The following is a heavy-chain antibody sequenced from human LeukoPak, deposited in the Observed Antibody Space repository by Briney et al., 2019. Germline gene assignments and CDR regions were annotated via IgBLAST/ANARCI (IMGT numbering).Heavy chain of an antibody. D-gene: IGHD6-6*01. CDR2: IRYDGSNK. Sequence: PGGSLRLSCAASGFTFSSYGIHWVRQAPGKGLEWVAFIRYDGSNKYYADSVKGRFTISRDNSKNTLYLQMNSLRAEDTAVYYCAKDLEEYSSSELDYWGQGTLVTVSS. V-gene: IGHV3-30*02. CDR3: AKDLEEYSSSELDY. J-gene: IGHJ4*02. CDR1: GFTFSSYG.